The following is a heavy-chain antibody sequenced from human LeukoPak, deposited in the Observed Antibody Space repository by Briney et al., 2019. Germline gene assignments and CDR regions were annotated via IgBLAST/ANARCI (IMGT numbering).Heavy chain of an antibody. D-gene: IGHD5-18*01. CDR3: AKGRGYNYGYPFDY. CDR1: GGSISSSASF. Sequence: SETLSLTCTVSGGSISSSASFWSWIRQPPGKGLEWIATFYYSGSTYYRPPLKSRVTMSVDTYQNQFSLKLSSVTDADTAVYYCAKGRGYNYGYPFDYWGKGTLVSVFS. V-gene: IGHV4-39*01. J-gene: IGHJ4*02. CDR2: FYYSGST.